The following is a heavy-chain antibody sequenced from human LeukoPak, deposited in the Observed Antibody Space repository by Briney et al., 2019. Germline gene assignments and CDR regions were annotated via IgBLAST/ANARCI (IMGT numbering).Heavy chain of an antibody. CDR2: TYYRSKWYN. CDR3: ARDTTRRFDH. J-gene: IGHJ4*02. D-gene: IGHD1-26*01. V-gene: IGHV6-1*01. Sequence: SQTLSLTCVISGDXVSSDSGVWNWIRQSPSRGLEWLGRTYYRSKWYNDYAVSVKSRITINPDTSKNQFSLQLNSVAPEDTALYYCARDTTRRFDHWGQGTLVTVSS. CDR1: GDXVSSDSGV.